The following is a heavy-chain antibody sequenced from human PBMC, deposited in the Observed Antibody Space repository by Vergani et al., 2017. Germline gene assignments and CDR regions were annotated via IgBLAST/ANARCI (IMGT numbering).Heavy chain of an antibody. CDR3: AKGDLGYCRSTSCSYYFDY. CDR2: ISGSGGST. CDR1: GFTFSSYA. V-gene: IGHV3-23*01. J-gene: IGHJ4*02. D-gene: IGHD2-2*01. Sequence: EVQLLESGGGLVQPGGSLRLSCAASGFTFSSYAMSWVRQAPGKGLEWVSAISGSGGSTYYADSVKGRFTISRDNSKNTLYLQMNSLRAEDTAVYYCAKGDLGYCRSTSCSYYFDYWGQGTLVTVSS.